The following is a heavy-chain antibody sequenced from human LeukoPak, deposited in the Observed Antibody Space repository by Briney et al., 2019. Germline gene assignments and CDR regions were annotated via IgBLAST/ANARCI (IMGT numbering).Heavy chain of an antibody. CDR1: GGSISSSSYY. CDR3: AKGAGGFSYYNWFDP. CDR2: IYYSGST. Sequence: PSETLSLTCTVSGGSISSSSYYWGWIRQPPGKGLEWIGSIYYSGSTYYNPSLKSRVTISVDTSKNQFSLKLSSVTAADTAIYYCAKGAGGFSYYNWFDPWGQGTLVTVSS. D-gene: IGHD5-18*01. J-gene: IGHJ5*02. V-gene: IGHV4-39*07.